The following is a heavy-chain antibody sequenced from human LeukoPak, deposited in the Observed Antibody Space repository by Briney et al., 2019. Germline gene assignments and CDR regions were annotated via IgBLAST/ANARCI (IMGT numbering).Heavy chain of an antibody. Sequence: SVKVSCKASGYTFTSYYMHWVRQAPGQGLEWMGIINPSGGSTSYAQKFQGRVTMTRDTSTSTVYMELSSLRSEDTAVYYCARDLLEKGLLWFGEGYYYGMDVWGQGTTVTASS. D-gene: IGHD3-10*01. CDR3: ARDLLEKGLLWFGEGYYYGMDV. V-gene: IGHV1-46*01. CDR2: INPSGGST. J-gene: IGHJ6*02. CDR1: GYTFTSYY.